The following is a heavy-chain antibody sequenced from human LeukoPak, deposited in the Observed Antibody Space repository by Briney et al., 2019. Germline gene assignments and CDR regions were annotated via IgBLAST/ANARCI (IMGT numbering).Heavy chain of an antibody. Sequence: GGSLRLSCAASGFTFSSYAMIWVRQAPGKGLEWVSVISGSGSSTDYADSVKGRFTISRDNSKNALYLQMNSLRVEDTAVYYCAKDPPRSRAIVDAFDVWAKGQWSPSLQ. CDR1: GFTFSSYA. V-gene: IGHV3-23*01. CDR2: ISGSGSST. J-gene: IGHJ3*01. CDR3: AKDPPRSRAIVDAFDV. D-gene: IGHD3-22*01.